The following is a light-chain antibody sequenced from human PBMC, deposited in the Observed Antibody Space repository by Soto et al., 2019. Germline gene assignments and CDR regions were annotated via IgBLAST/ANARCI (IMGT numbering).Light chain of an antibody. CDR2: DAS. CDR1: QSVSSY. Sequence: EIVLTQSPATLSLSPGERATLSCRASQSVSSYLAWYQQKPGQAPRLLIYDASNRATGIPARFSGSGSWTDFTLTISSLEHEDFAVYYCQQRSNWPLFGGGTKVEIK. J-gene: IGKJ4*01. V-gene: IGKV3-11*01. CDR3: QQRSNWPL.